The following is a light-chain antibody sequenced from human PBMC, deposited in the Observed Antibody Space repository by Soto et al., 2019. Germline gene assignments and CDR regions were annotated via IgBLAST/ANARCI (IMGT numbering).Light chain of an antibody. CDR1: QSVLSSSDRRNY. CDR3: QQYAATPLT. CDR2: WAS. J-gene: IGKJ2*01. V-gene: IGKV4-1*01. Sequence: DIVITQSPDSLAGSLGERATINCKSSQSVLSSSDRRNYLAWYQQRPGQSPKLLIYWASTRESGVPARFSGSGTGTDFTLTISSLQAEDVAVYFWQQYAATPLTFGQGTKLEIK.